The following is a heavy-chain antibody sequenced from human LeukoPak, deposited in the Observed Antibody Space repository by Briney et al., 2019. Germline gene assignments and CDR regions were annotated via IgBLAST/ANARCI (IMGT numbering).Heavy chain of an antibody. J-gene: IGHJ4*02. CDR2: IYYSGST. D-gene: IGHD7-27*01. CDR3: ATHWGGAFDY. CDR1: GGSISSSSYY. Sequence: SETLSLTCTVSGGSISSSSYYWGWIRQPPGKGLEWIGSIYYSGSTYYNPSLKSRVTMSVDTSKNQFSLKLSSVTAADTAVYYCATHWGGAFDYWGQGTLVTVSS. V-gene: IGHV4-39*07.